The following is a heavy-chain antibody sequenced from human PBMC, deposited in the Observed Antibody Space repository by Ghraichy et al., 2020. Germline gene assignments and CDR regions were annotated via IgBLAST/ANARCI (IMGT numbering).Heavy chain of an antibody. CDR1: GFTFSSYS. D-gene: IGHD2-21*01. Sequence: ETLSLTCAASGFTFSSYSMNWVRQAPGKGLERVSYISSSSSTIYYPDSVKGRFTISRENAKNSLYLQMNSLRDEDTAVYYCASSIIAFDMWGLGTMVTVSS. CDR3: ASSIIAFDM. J-gene: IGHJ3*02. V-gene: IGHV3-48*02. CDR2: ISSSSSTI.